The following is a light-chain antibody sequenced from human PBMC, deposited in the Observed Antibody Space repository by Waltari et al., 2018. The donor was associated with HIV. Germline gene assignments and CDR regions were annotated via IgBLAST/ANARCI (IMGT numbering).Light chain of an antibody. Sequence: QSVLTQPPSVSGAPGQRVTISCTGSSSNIGAGYDVHWYQQLPGTAPKLLIYGNSKRPSGVPDRFSGSKSGTSASLAITGLQAEDEADYYCQSYDSSLVWVFGGGTKLTVL. CDR3: QSYDSSLVWV. CDR2: GNS. V-gene: IGLV1-40*01. CDR1: SSNIGAGYD. J-gene: IGLJ3*02.